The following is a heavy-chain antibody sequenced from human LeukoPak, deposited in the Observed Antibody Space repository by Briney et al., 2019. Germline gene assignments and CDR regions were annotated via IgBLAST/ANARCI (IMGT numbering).Heavy chain of an antibody. D-gene: IGHD2-2*01. CDR1: GFTFSTFA. CDR2: ISYDGRNI. CDR3: AKGPLRGTAAAIDY. Sequence: GGSLRLSCAASGFTFSTFAMHWVRQAPGKGLEWVAVISYDGRNIHYPDSVKGRFTISRDISTDTLWLQMDSLRTEDTAVYYCAKGPLRGTAAAIDYWGQGTLVTVSS. J-gene: IGHJ4*02. V-gene: IGHV3-30*04.